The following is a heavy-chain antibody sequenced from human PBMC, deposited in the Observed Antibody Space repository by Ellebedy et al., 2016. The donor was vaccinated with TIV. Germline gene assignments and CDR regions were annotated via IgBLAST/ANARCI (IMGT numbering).Heavy chain of an antibody. J-gene: IGHJ4*02. V-gene: IGHV3-30-3*01. CDR1: GFTFNSYA. CDR3: ARDLKKRAAAGTELDY. Sequence: GASLKISCAASGFTFNSYAIHWVRQAPGKGLEWVAVVSYDGSNKYYAASVKGRFTISRDNSKNTLYLQMNSLRAEDTAVYYCARDLKKRAAAGTELDYWGQGTLVTVSS. CDR2: VSYDGSNK. D-gene: IGHD6-13*01.